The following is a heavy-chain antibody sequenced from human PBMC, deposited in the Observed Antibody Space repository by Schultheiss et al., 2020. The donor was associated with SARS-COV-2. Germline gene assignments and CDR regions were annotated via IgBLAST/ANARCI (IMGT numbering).Heavy chain of an antibody. CDR2: ISYDGSNK. CDR3: ARVRSVLLWFGEDFSSDY. J-gene: IGHJ4*02. D-gene: IGHD3-10*01. CDR1: GFTVSSNY. Sequence: GGSLRLSCAASGFTVSSNYMSWVRQAPGKGLEWVAVISYDGSNKYYADSVKGRFTISRDNSKNTLYLQMNSLRAEDTAVYYCARVRSVLLWFGEDFSSDYWGQGTLVTVSS. V-gene: IGHV3-30*03.